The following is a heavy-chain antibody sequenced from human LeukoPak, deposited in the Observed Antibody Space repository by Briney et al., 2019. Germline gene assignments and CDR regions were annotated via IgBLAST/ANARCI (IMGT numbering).Heavy chain of an antibody. D-gene: IGHD4-17*01. CDR3: ARGSNYGERKTFDY. J-gene: IGHJ4*02. V-gene: IGHV4-59*01. CDR1: GGSISSYY. CDR2: IYYSGST. Sequence: PSETLSLTCTVSGGSISSYYWSWIRQPPGKGLEWIGYIYYSGSTNYNPSLKSRVTISVDTSKNQFSLKLSSVTAADTAVYYCARGSNYGERKTFDYWGQGVLVTVSS.